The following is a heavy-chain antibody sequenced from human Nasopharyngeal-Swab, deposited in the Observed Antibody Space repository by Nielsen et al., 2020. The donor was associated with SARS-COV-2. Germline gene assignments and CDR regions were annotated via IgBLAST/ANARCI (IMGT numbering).Heavy chain of an antibody. CDR1: GFTFSDYY. J-gene: IGHJ3*02. D-gene: IGHD2-21*01. CDR2: ISSSGSTK. Sequence: GESLKISCAASGFTFSDYYMSWIRQAPGKGLEWVSYISSSGSTKYYADSVKGRFTISRDNAKNSLYLQMNSLRAEDTAVYYCARAVITIHAFDIWGQGTMVTVSS. CDR3: ARAVITIHAFDI. V-gene: IGHV3-11*01.